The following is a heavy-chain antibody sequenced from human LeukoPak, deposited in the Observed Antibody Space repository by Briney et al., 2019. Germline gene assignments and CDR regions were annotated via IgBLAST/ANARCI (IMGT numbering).Heavy chain of an antibody. CDR3: ALRDSSGYYPDY. CDR1: GGSFSGYY. Sequence: PSETLSLTCAVYGGSFSGYYWSWIRQPPGKGLEWIGEINHSGSTNYNPSLKSRVTISVDTSKNQFSLKLSSVTAADTAVYYCALRDSSGYYPDYWGQGTPVTVSS. CDR2: INHSGST. V-gene: IGHV4-34*01. D-gene: IGHD3-22*01. J-gene: IGHJ4*02.